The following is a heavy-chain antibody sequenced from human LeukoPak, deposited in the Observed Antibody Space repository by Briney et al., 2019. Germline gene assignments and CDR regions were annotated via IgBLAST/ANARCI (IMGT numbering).Heavy chain of an antibody. D-gene: IGHD3-22*01. CDR1: GFSFSNFW. J-gene: IGHJ4*02. CDR3: ARDQTLFSTMDDSGYYPAY. V-gene: IGHV3-7*01. Sequence: PGGSLRLSCAAAGFSFSNFWMSWFRQAPGKGPEWVANIKSDGSEKYYVASLRGRFTISRDNAKKSLFLQMDSLAAEDTAVYYCARDQTLFSTMDDSGYYPAYWGQGTRVTVSS. CDR2: IKSDGSEK.